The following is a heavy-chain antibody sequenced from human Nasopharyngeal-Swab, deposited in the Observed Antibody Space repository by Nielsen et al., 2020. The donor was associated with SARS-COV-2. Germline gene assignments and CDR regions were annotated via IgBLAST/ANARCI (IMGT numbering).Heavy chain of an antibody. CDR3: ARGSIVVLVAGPLHD. CDR2: IGGSGDST. CDR1: GFTLSSYC. J-gene: IGHJ4*02. V-gene: IGHV3-23*01. D-gene: IGHD2-15*01. Sequence: GESLKISCAASGFTLSSYCMTWVRQAPGKGLEWVSSIGGSGDSTFYADSVKGRFTSSRDRSKNTLYLQMSSLRAEDTAVYYCARGSIVVLVAGPLHDWGQGTLVTVSS.